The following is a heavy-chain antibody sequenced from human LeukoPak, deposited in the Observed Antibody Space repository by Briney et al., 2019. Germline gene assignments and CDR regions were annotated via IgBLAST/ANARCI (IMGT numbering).Heavy chain of an antibody. Sequence: SETLSLTSTVSGYSISSGYYWGWIRQPPGKGLEWIGSIYHSGSTYYNPSLKSRVTISVDTSKNQFSLKLSSVTAADTAVYYCARDDTDIVVVPAALFDYWGQGTLVTVSS. CDR3: ARDDTDIVVVPAALFDY. CDR2: IYHSGST. D-gene: IGHD2-2*01. V-gene: IGHV4-38-2*02. J-gene: IGHJ4*02. CDR1: GYSISSGYY.